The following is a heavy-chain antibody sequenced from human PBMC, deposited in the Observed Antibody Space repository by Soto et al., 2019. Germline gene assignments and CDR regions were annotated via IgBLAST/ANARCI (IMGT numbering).Heavy chain of an antibody. Sequence: SETLSLTCTVSGGSISSYYWSWIRQPPGKGLEWIGYIYYSGSTNYNPSLKSRVTISVDTSKNQFSLKLSPVTAADTAVYYCAREAQLLNWFDPWGQGTLVTVSS. CDR2: IYYSGST. CDR1: GGSISSYY. V-gene: IGHV4-59*01. D-gene: IGHD1-1*01. J-gene: IGHJ5*02. CDR3: AREAQLLNWFDP.